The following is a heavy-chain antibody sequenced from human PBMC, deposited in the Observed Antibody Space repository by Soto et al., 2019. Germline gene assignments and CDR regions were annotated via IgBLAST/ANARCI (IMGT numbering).Heavy chain of an antibody. V-gene: IGHV3-33*01. CDR2: IRNDGSYK. D-gene: IGHD3-10*01. CDR3: ARVVSPDYYADY. CDR1: GFTFSSYG. J-gene: IGHJ4*02. Sequence: GGSLRLSCAASGFTFSSYGMHWVRQAPGKGLEWVALIRNDGSYKYYADSVKGRFTISRDNAKNTLYLQMNSLRAEDTAVYYCARVVSPDYYADYWGQGTLVTVSS.